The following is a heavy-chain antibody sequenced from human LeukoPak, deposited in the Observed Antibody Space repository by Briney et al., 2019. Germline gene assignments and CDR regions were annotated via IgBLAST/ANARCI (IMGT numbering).Heavy chain of an antibody. D-gene: IGHD5-18*01. J-gene: IGHJ4*02. V-gene: IGHV4-59*02. CDR1: GGSVSSYY. CDR3: ARGQHSYGYFNGFDY. CDR2: IYYSGST. Sequence: SETLSLTCTVSGGSVSSYYWSWIRQPPGKGLEWIGYIYYSGSTNYNPSLESRVTMSVDTSKNQFSLKLSSVTAADTAVYYCARGQHSYGYFNGFDYWGQGTLVTVSS.